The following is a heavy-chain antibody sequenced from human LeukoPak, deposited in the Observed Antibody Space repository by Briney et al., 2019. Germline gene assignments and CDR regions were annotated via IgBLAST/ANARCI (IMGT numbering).Heavy chain of an antibody. Sequence: GGSLRLSCAASGFTFDDYAMHWVRQAPGKGLEWVSGISWNSGSIGYADSVKGRFTISRDNAKNPPYLQMNSLRAEDTALYYCASMGSSWLDAFDIWGQGTMVTVSS. J-gene: IGHJ3*02. D-gene: IGHD6-13*01. CDR1: GFTFDDYA. CDR3: ASMGSSWLDAFDI. V-gene: IGHV3-9*01. CDR2: ISWNSGSI.